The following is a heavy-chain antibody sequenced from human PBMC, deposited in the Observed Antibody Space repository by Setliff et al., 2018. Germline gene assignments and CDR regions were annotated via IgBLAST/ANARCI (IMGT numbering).Heavy chain of an antibody. Sequence: SETLSLTCTISGASLRSGSNYWGWFRQPAGKGLEWVGRIYTDGTTNYNPSLKSRVSISADTSMNHFSLRMTSVSAADTAVYYCATARRGYQYGSGSLFDDWGQGTLVTVSS. CDR1: GASLRSGSNY. V-gene: IGHV4-61*02. CDR2: IYTDGTT. D-gene: IGHD3-10*01. J-gene: IGHJ4*02. CDR3: ATARRGYQYGSGSLFDD.